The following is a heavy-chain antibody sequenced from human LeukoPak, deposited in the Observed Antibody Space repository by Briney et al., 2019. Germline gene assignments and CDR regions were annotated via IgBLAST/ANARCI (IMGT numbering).Heavy chain of an antibody. Sequence: GSLRLSCSASGFTFSDYYMSWIRQAPGKGLEWVANIKQDGSAKYYVGSVKGRFTISRDNARNSLYLEMNNLRAEDTAIYYCATSYDSSGNNWGQGTLVTVSS. D-gene: IGHD3-22*01. CDR3: ATSYDSSGNN. CDR2: IKQDGSAK. CDR1: GFTFSDYY. V-gene: IGHV3-7*01. J-gene: IGHJ4*02.